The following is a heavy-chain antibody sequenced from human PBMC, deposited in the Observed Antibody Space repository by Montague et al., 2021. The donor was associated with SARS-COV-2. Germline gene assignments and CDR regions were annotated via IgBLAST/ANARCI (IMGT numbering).Heavy chain of an antibody. CDR3: ARGYYGDYGTYRHHYGMDV. Sequence: SETLSLTCSVSGGSISSHVWSWIRQPPGKGLEWIGNIFDNGNTNYIPSLKSRLTISVETSKTQISLKLASVTAADTAVYYCARGYYGDYGTYRHHYGMDVWGQGTKVIVSS. CDR1: GGSISSHV. V-gene: IGHV4-59*11. D-gene: IGHD4-17*01. CDR2: IFDNGNT. J-gene: IGHJ6*02.